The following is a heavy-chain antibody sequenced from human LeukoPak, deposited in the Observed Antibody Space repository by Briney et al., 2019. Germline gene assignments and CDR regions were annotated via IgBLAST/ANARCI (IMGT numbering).Heavy chain of an antibody. V-gene: IGHV4-38-2*02. CDR3: ARGEVGEFDH. CDR2: ISHAGDT. Sequence: SETLSLTCTVSGYSITRAYNWGWIRQSPEKGLEWIASISHAGDTYYNPSLKSRVTISVDTSKNLFSLTLASVTAPDTALYFCARGEVGEFDHWGQGTLVTVSS. D-gene: IGHD1-26*01. CDR1: GYSITRAYN. J-gene: IGHJ4*02.